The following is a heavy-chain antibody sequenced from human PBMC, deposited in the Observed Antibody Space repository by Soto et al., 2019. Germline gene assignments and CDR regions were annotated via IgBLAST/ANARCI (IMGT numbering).Heavy chain of an antibody. D-gene: IGHD6-19*01. CDR2: TYYRSKWYN. J-gene: IGHJ4*02. Sequence: SQTLSLTCAISGDSVSSNRAAWNWIRQSPSRGLEWLGRTYYRSKWYNDYAVSVKSRITINPDTSKNQFSLQLNSVTPEDTAVYYCARAWGISSGWYGSFSYWGQGTMVTVYS. V-gene: IGHV6-1*01. CDR1: GDSVSSNRAA. CDR3: ARAWGISSGWYGSFSY.